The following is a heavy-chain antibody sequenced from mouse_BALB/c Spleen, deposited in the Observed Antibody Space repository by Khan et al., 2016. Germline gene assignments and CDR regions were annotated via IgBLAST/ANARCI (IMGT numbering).Heavy chain of an antibody. CDR1: GYTFTNYG. D-gene: IGHD1-1*01. Sequence: QSELVQSGPELKKPGETVKISCKASGYTFTNYGMNWVKQAPGKGLKWMGWINTYTGEPTYADDFKGRFAFSLETSASTAYLQINNLKNEDTATYFCARKGTYYGSSFYAMDYWGQGTSVTVSS. CDR2: INTYTGEP. V-gene: IGHV9-3-1*01. J-gene: IGHJ4*01. CDR3: ARKGTYYGSSFYAMDY.